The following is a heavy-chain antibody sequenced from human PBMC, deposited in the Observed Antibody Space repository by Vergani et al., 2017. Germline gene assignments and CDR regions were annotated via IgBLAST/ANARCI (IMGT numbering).Heavy chain of an antibody. V-gene: IGHV4-34*01. D-gene: IGHD6-13*01. CDR3: AGLAIAAAGNNWFDP. Sequence: QVQLQQWGAGLLKPSETLSLTCAVYGGSFSGYYWSWIRQPPGKGLEWIGEINHSGSTNYNPSLKSRVTISVDTSKNQFSLQLSYVTAADTAVYYCAGLAIAAAGNNWFDPWGQGTLVTVSS. CDR2: INHSGST. J-gene: IGHJ5*02. CDR1: GGSFSGYY.